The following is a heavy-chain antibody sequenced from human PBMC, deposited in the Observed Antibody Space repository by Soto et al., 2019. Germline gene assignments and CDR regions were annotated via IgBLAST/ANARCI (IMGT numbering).Heavy chain of an antibody. CDR2: ISGSGGST. Sequence: GGSLRLSCAASGFTFSSYAMSWVRQAPGKGLEWVSAISGSGGSTYYADSVKGRSTISRDNSKNTLYLQMNSLRAEDTAVYYCASPADSSGYYWWYFQHWGQGTLVTVSS. J-gene: IGHJ1*01. V-gene: IGHV3-23*01. D-gene: IGHD3-22*01. CDR3: ASPADSSGYYWWYFQH. CDR1: GFTFSSYA.